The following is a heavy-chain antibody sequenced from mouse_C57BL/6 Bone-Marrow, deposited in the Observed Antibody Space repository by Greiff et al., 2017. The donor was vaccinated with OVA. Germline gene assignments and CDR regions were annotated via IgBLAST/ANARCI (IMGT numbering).Heavy chain of an antibody. J-gene: IGHJ3*01. CDR3: AIQEAYFLEAY. V-gene: IGHV1-74*01. CDR2: IHPSDSDT. CDR1: GYTFTSYW. Sequence: QVQLKQPGAELVKPGASVKVSCKASGYTFTSYWMHWVKQRPGQGLEWIGRIHPSDSDTNYNQKFKGKATLSVDKSSSTAYMQLSSLTSEDSAVYYCAIQEAYFLEAYWGQGTLVTVSA.